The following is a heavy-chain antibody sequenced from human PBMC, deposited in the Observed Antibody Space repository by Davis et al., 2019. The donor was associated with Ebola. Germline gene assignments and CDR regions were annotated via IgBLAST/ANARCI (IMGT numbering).Heavy chain of an antibody. Sequence: ASVKVSCKASGYTFPNYGVSWVRQAPGQGLEWMGWIGTNSGKTKYAQRFQGRVTMTTDTSTSTANMELRSLRSDDTAVYYCARGRFLEWLFAGGYWGQETLVTVSS. CDR3: ARGRFLEWLFAGGY. CDR1: GYTFPNYG. J-gene: IGHJ4*02. V-gene: IGHV1-18*01. D-gene: IGHD3-3*01. CDR2: IGTNSGKT.